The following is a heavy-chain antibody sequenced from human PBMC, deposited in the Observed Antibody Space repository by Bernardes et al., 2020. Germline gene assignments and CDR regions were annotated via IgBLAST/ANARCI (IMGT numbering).Heavy chain of an antibody. D-gene: IGHD3-3*01. CDR3: ARVKTLDFWSGYYLSRRWGYDYDYMDV. Sequence: RRSLRLSCAASGFTFSSYWMSWVRQAPGKGLEWVANIKQDGSEKFSVDSVKGRFTLSRDNAKNSLYLQMNSLRAEDTAVYYCARVKTLDFWSGYYLSRRWGYDYDYMDVWGKGTTVTVSS. J-gene: IGHJ6*03. V-gene: IGHV3-7*01. CDR1: GFTFSSYW. CDR2: IKQDGSEK.